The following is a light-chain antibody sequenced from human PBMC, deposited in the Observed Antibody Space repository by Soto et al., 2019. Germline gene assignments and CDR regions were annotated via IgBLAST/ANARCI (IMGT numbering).Light chain of an antibody. CDR3: QAWDSSTGL. J-gene: IGLJ2*01. CDR1: KLGDKY. Sequence: SYELTQPPSVSVSPGQTASITCSGDKLGDKYACWYQQKPGQSPVLVIYQDSKRPSGIPERFSGSNSGNTATLTISGTQAMDEGDYYCQAWDSSTGLFGGGTKLTVL. CDR2: QDS. V-gene: IGLV3-1*01.